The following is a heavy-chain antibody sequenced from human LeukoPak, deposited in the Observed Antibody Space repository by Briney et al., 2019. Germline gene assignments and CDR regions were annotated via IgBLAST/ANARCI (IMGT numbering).Heavy chain of an antibody. V-gene: IGHV6-1*01. Sequence: SQTLSLTCAISGDTDSGNSGAWIWIRQSPSRGLEWLGRTYYMSKWFHEYAVSVKGRIIISPDTANNQFSLHLSSVTADDTGVYYCARALERYYFDFWGQGTLVTVSS. J-gene: IGHJ4*02. CDR1: GDTDSGNSGA. CDR3: ARALERYYFDF. CDR2: TYYMSKWFH. D-gene: IGHD1-1*01.